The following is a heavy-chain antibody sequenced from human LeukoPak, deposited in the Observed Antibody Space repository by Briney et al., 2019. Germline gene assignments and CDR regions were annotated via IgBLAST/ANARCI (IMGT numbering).Heavy chain of an antibody. J-gene: IGHJ6*03. CDR2: YHNGNS. CDR3: ARLWDSTGLYFYYYMDV. V-gene: IGHV4-39*01. Sequence: SETLSLTCIVSRVSIRSDTYYWGWIRQPPGKGLEWIGNYHNGNSYYNPSLKSRVTISEDTSGNQFSLRVTSVTAADTAVYYCARLWDSTGLYFYYYMDVWGEGTTVTVSS. CDR1: RVSIRSDTYY. D-gene: IGHD6-25*01.